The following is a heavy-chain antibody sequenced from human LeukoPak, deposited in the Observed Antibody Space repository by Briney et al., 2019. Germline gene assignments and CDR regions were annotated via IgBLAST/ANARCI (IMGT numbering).Heavy chain of an antibody. J-gene: IGHJ5*02. CDR2: INWNGGST. V-gene: IGHV3-20*04. CDR1: GFTFDDYG. Sequence: GGSLRLSCAASGFTFDDYGMSWVRQAPGKGLEWVSGINWNGGSTGYADSVKGRFTISRDNSRKTLYLQMNSLRAEDTAVYYCARDRYSSGWDNWFDPWGQGTLVTVSS. CDR3: ARDRYSSGWDNWFDP. D-gene: IGHD6-19*01.